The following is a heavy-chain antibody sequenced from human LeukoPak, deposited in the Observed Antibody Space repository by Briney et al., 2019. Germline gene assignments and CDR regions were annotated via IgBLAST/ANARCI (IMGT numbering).Heavy chain of an antibody. V-gene: IGHV4-39*01. CDR1: GGSISSSSYY. CDR2: IYYSGST. CDR3: ARRPVRQLWFRGAFDY. D-gene: IGHD5-18*01. Sequence: SETLSLTCTVSGGSISSSSYYWGWIRQPPGKGLEWIGSIYYSGSTYYNPSLKSRVTISVDTSKNQFSLKLSFVTAADTAVYYCARRPVRQLWFRGAFDYWGQGTLVTVSS. J-gene: IGHJ4*02.